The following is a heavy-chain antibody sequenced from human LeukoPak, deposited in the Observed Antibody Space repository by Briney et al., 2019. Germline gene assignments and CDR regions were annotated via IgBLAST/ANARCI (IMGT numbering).Heavy chain of an antibody. V-gene: IGHV3-74*01. J-gene: IGHJ4*02. D-gene: IGHD2-15*01. CDR2: INSDGSTT. CDR1: GFTFSSYW. CDR3: ARGRYCSGGSCYVY. Sequence: PGGSLILSCATSGFTFSSYWMHWVRQAPGKGLAWVSCINSDGSTTNYADSVKGRFTISRDNAKNTLYLQMDSLRAEDTAVYYCARGRYCSGGSCYVYWGQGTLVTVSS.